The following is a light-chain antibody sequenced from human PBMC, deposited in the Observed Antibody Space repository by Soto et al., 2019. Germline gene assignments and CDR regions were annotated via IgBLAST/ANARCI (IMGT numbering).Light chain of an antibody. V-gene: IGKV1-39*01. CDR1: QSISSY. CDR3: QQLNSYPWT. CDR2: AAS. Sequence: DIQMTQSPSSLSASVGDRVTITCRASQSISSYLNWYQQKPGKAPKLLIYAASTLHSGVPSRFSGRGSGTDFTLTISSRQPEDFATYYCQQLNSYPWTFGQGTKVEIK. J-gene: IGKJ1*01.